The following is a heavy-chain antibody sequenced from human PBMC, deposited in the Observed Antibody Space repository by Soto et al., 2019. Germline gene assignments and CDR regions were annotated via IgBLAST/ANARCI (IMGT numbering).Heavy chain of an antibody. J-gene: IGHJ6*02. CDR2: MYHSGST. CDR3: ARDGGSVYGMDV. D-gene: IGHD3-16*01. V-gene: IGHV4-30-2*01. CDR1: GGSISSGCYS. Sequence: PSETLSLTCAVSGGSISSGCYSWSWIRQPPGKGLEWIGYMYHSGSTYYNPSLKSRVTISIDTSKNQFSLKLSSVTAADTAVYYCARDGGSVYGMDVWGQGTTVTVSS.